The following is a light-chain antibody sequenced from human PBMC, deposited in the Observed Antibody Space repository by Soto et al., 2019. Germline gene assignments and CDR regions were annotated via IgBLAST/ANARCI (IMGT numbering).Light chain of an antibody. CDR3: QQYGNAPFT. V-gene: IGKV3-20*01. CDR1: QSVSTTY. J-gene: IGKJ3*01. CDR2: GAS. Sequence: EIVLTQSPGTLSLSPGERATLSCRASQSVSTTYLAWHQEKPGQAPRLLIYGASSRATGTPDRFSGSGSGTDFTLTINRLEPEDFAVYYCQQYGNAPFTFGPGTKVDIK.